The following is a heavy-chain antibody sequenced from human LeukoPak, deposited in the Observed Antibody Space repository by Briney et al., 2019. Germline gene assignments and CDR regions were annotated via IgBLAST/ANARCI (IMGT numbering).Heavy chain of an antibody. CDR1: GFTFSSYW. CDR2: IKQDGSEK. CDR3: AKDYGSGSYADYYYMDV. J-gene: IGHJ6*03. D-gene: IGHD3-10*01. Sequence: GGSLRLSCAASGFTFSSYWMSWVRQAPGKGLEWVANIKQDGSEKYYVDSVKGRFTISRDNAKNSLYLQMNSLRAEDMALYYCAKDYGSGSYADYYYMDVWGKGTTVTVSS. V-gene: IGHV3-7*03.